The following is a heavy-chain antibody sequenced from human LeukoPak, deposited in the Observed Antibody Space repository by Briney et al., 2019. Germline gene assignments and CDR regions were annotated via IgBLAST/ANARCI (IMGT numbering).Heavy chain of an antibody. CDR1: GYTFTGYY. CDR3: ARDYGREYLLRTFDY. V-gene: IGHV1-2*02. Sequence: ASVKVSCKASGYTFTGYYMHWVRQAPGQGLEWMGWINPNSGGTNYAQKFQGRVTMTRDTFISTAYMELSRLRSDDAAVYYCARDYGREYLLRTFDYWGQGTLVTVSS. D-gene: IGHD2-2*01. CDR2: INPNSGGT. J-gene: IGHJ4*02.